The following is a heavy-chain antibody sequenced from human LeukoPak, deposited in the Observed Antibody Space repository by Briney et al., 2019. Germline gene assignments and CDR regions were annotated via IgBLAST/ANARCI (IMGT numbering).Heavy chain of an antibody. J-gene: IGHJ4*02. V-gene: IGHV1-69*05. Sequence: SVKVSCKASGGTFSNYAISWVRQAPGQGLEWMGRIIPIFGTTNYAQKFQGRVTITTDESTSTAYMELSSLRSEDTAVYYCARGGEANYYDTSGYYLYYYWGQGTLVTLSS. D-gene: IGHD3-22*01. CDR3: ARGGEANYYDTSGYYLYYY. CDR2: IIPIFGTT. CDR1: GGTFSNYA.